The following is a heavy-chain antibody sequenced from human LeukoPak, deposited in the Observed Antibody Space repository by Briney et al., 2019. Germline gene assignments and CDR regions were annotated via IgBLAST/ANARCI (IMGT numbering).Heavy chain of an antibody. CDR1: GGSISSSSYY. J-gene: IGHJ4*02. V-gene: IGHV4-39*07. D-gene: IGHD6-13*01. Sequence: SGTLSLTCTVSGGSISSSSYYWGWIRQPPGKGLEWIGSIYYSGSTYYNPSLKSRVTISVDTSKNQFSLKLSSVTAADTAVYYCARDGKGNSSSWSRGQGTLVTVSS. CDR2: IYYSGST. CDR3: ARDGKGNSSSWS.